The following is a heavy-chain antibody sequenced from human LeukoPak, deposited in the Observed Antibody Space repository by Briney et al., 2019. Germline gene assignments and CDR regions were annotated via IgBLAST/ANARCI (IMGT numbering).Heavy chain of an antibody. CDR3: ASSRNYRTGKVVLPYYFDY. CDR1: GYSFTSYW. V-gene: IGHV5-51*01. J-gene: IGHJ4*02. Sequence: GESLKISCKGSGYSFTSYWIGWVRQMPGKGLEWMGIIYPADSYTTYSPSFQGQVTISADKSISTAYLQWSSLKASDTAMYYCASSRNYRTGKVVLPYYFDYWGQGTLVTVSS. CDR2: IYPADSYT. D-gene: IGHD3-16*02.